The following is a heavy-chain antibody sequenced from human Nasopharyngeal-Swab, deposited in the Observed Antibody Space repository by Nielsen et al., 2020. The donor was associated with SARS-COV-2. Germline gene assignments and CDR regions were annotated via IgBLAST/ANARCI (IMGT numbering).Heavy chain of an antibody. V-gene: IGHV3-7*01. CDR2: IAQDGSES. CDR3: ARETAVAGDYYCDY. CDR1: GFTFSNYW. Sequence: GESLKISCAASGFTFSNYWMSWVRQAPGKGLEWVANIAQDGSESHYVDSVKGRFTISRENAKNTLYLQMNSLRVEDTAVYYCARETAVAGDYYCDYWGQGTLVAVSS. J-gene: IGHJ4*02. D-gene: IGHD6-19*01.